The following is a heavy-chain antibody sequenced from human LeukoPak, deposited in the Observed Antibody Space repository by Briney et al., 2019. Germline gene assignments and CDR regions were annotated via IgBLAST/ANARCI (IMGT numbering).Heavy chain of an antibody. CDR1: GFTFSCCD. Sequence: PGGSLRLSCTASGFTFSCCDMQWDRQAPGKGLEWVALIRSEGSNEYYADSVKGRFTISRDNSKNTLYLQINSLRPEDTAVYYCAKVYFGEFDPWGQGTLVTVSS. D-gene: IGHD3-10*01. CDR3: AKVYFGEFDP. V-gene: IGHV3-30*02. J-gene: IGHJ5*02. CDR2: IRSEGSNE.